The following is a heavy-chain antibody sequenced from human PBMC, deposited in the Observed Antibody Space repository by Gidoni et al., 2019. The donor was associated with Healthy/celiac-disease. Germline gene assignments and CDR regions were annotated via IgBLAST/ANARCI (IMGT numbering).Heavy chain of an antibody. J-gene: IGHJ4*02. CDR2: ISAYNGNT. Sequence: QVQLVQSGAEVKKPGAQVKVSCKASGSTFTSYGISWVRQAPGQGLEWMGWISAYNGNTNYAQKLQGRVTMTTDTSTSTAYMELRSLRSDDTAVYYCARDRSGDTVTTRTDYWGQGTLVTVSS. V-gene: IGHV1-18*01. D-gene: IGHD4-17*01. CDR3: ARDRSGDTVTTRTDY. CDR1: GSTFTSYG.